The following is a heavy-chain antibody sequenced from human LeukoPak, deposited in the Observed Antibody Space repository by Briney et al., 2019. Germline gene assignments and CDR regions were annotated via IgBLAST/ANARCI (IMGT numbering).Heavy chain of an antibody. V-gene: IGHV1-46*01. CDR3: ARSPLPLHIAAAGTPFDY. CDR2: INPSGGST. CDR1: GYTFTSYY. J-gene: IGHJ4*02. Sequence: VASVKVSCKASGYTFTSYYMHWVRQAPGQGLEWMGIINPSGGSTSYAQKFQGRVTMTRDTSTSTVYMELSSLRSEDTAVYYCARSPLPLHIAAAGTPFDYWGQGTLVTVSS. D-gene: IGHD6-13*01.